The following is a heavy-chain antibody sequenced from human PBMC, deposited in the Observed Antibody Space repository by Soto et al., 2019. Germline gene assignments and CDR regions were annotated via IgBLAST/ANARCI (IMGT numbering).Heavy chain of an antibody. CDR3: AKATATGGGAFDI. Sequence: GGSLRLSCVASGFTCSSYDMSWVRQAPGKGLEWVSTILVGGSTHYPDSVKGRFTISRDNSKNTVFMQMNSLTAGDTAVYYCAKATATGGGAFDICGQGTVVTVSS. CDR1: GFTCSSYD. J-gene: IGHJ3*02. CDR2: ILVGGST. V-gene: IGHV3-23*01. D-gene: IGHD2-8*02.